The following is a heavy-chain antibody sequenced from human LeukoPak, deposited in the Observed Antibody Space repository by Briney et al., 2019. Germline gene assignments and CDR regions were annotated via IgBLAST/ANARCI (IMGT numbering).Heavy chain of an antibody. CDR3: AREKKRFLEWLSDYYGMDV. Sequence: GRSLRLSCAASGFTFDDYAMHWVRQAPGKGLEWVSGISWNSGSIGYADSVKGRFTISRDNAKNSLYLQMNSLRAEDTAVYYCAREKKRFLEWLSDYYGMDVWGQGTTVTVSS. CDR1: GFTFDDYA. J-gene: IGHJ6*02. D-gene: IGHD3-3*01. CDR2: ISWNSGSI. V-gene: IGHV3-9*01.